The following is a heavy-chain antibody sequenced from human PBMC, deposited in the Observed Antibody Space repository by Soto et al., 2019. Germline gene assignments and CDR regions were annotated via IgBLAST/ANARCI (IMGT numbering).Heavy chain of an antibody. V-gene: IGHV4-59*01. CDR3: ARGYDCFEP. J-gene: IGHJ5*02. D-gene: IGHD5-12*01. Sequence: SETLSLTCSVSGDSISSSYWSWIRQPPGKGLEWIGYIYYSGSTNYNPSLKSRVTISLDTSKNQFSLKVSSVTAADTAVYYCARGYDCFEPWCQGTLVTVSS. CDR1: GDSISSSY. CDR2: IYYSGST.